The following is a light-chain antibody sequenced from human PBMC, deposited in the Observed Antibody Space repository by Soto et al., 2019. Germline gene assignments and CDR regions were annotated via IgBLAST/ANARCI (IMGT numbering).Light chain of an antibody. J-gene: IGKJ1*01. V-gene: IGKV1-5*01. CDR3: HQYNSYRT. CDR1: KSINSY. Sequence: IQMTQSPNSLPASIGDRVTITCRASKSINSYLNWYQQKPGKAPKLLIYAALSLEKGVPSRFSGSGSGTEFTLTISSLQPDDFATYYCHQYNSYRTFGQGTKVDIK. CDR2: AAL.